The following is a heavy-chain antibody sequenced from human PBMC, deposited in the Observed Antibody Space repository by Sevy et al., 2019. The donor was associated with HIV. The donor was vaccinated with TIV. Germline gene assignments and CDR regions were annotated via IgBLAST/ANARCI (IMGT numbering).Heavy chain of an antibody. D-gene: IGHD2-2*01. CDR2: ISSSSSYI. J-gene: IGHJ5*02. V-gene: IGHV3-21*01. CDR3: ARGRIVVVPTALTWFDP. Sequence: GGSLRLSCAASGFTFSSYSMNWVRQAPGKGLEWVSSISSSSSYIYYADSVKGRFTSSRDNAKNSLYLQMNSLRAEDTAVYYCARGRIVVVPTALTWFDPWGQGTLVTVSS. CDR1: GFTFSSYS.